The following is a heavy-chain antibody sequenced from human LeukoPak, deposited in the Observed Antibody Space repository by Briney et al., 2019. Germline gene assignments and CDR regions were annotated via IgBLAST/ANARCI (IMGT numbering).Heavy chain of an antibody. Sequence: ASVKVSCKASGYTFTDYYIHWMRQAPGQGLEWMGWINPNSGGTNYAQKFQGRVTMTRDTSISTAYMELSRLRSDDTAVYYCARDHYYGSGSSIYYYYYGMDVWGQGTTVTVSS. D-gene: IGHD3-10*01. V-gene: IGHV1-2*02. J-gene: IGHJ6*02. CDR3: ARDHYYGSGSSIYYYYYGMDV. CDR1: GYTFTDYY. CDR2: INPNSGGT.